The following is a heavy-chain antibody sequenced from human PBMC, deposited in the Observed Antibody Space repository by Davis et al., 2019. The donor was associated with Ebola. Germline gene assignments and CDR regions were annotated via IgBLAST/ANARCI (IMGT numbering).Heavy chain of an antibody. CDR2: IYHSGST. D-gene: IGHD1-26*01. CDR3: ARVVGATTWFDY. Sequence: PSETLSLSCAVSGGSISSGGYSWSWIRQPPGKGLEWIGYIYHSGSTYYNPSLKSRVTISVDRSKNQFSLKLSSVTAADTAVYYCARVVGATTWFDYWGQGTLVTVSS. CDR1: GGSISSGGYS. V-gene: IGHV4-30-2*01. J-gene: IGHJ4*02.